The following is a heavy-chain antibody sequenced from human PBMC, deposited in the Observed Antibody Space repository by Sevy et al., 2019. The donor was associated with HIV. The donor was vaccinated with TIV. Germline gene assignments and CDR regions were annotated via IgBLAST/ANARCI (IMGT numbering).Heavy chain of an antibody. CDR2: MKQDGSEK. V-gene: IGHV3-7*01. CDR1: GFTFSSYW. CDR3: VREGLGGFSYSLDC. D-gene: IGHD5-18*01. Sequence: GGSLRLSCAASGFTFSSYWMSWVRQAPGKGLEWVATMKQDGSEKYYVDSVKGRFTISRDNAKNSLYLQMNSLRAEDMAVYYCVREGLGGFSYSLDCWGQGTLVTVSS. J-gene: IGHJ4*02.